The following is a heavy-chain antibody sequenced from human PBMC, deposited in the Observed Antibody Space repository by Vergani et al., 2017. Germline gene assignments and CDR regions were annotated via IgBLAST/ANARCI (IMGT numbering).Heavy chain of an antibody. D-gene: IGHD6-13*01. CDR1: GFTFTDYG. CDR3: TTGFPGSSWSTY. J-gene: IGHJ4*01. V-gene: IGHV3-49*04. Sequence: EVRLLESGGGLVQPGGSLRLSCRASGFTFTDYGISWVRQAPGKGLEWVGFVRNKEDGGTPEHAASVKGRFTISRDDSKAIAYLQMNSLKTEDTAVYYFTTGFPGSSWSTYWGQGTLVTVSS. CDR2: VRNKEDGGTP.